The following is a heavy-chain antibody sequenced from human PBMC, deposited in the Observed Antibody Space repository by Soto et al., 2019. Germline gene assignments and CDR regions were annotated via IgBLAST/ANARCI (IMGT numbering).Heavy chain of an antibody. CDR1: GGTFSSYA. CDR3: ASRTTYCSGGSCYHLPYYGMDV. CDR2: IIPIFGTA. J-gene: IGHJ6*02. V-gene: IGHV1-69*13. Sequence: GASVKVSCKASGGTFSSYAISWVRQAPGQGREWMGGIIPIFGTANYAQKFQGRVTITADESKSTAYMELSSLRSEDTAVYYCASRTTYCSGGSCYHLPYYGMDVWGQGTTVTVSS. D-gene: IGHD2-15*01.